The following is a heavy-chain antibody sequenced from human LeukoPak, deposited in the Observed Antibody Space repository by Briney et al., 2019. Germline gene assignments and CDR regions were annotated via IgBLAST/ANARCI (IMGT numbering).Heavy chain of an antibody. CDR2: ISGSGGGT. D-gene: IGHD3-10*01. V-gene: IGHV3-23*01. CDR1: GFTFNSYA. J-gene: IGHJ4*02. Sequence: GGSLRLSCAASGFTFNSYAMSWVRQAPEKGLEWVATISGSGGGTYYADSVKGRFTISRDNAKNSLYLQMNSLRDEDTAVYYCASDGSGSYYNRDYWGQGTLVTVSS. CDR3: ASDGSGSYYNRDY.